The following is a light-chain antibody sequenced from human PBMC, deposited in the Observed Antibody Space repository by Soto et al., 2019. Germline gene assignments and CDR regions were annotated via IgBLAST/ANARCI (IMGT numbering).Light chain of an antibody. J-gene: IGKJ1*01. V-gene: IGKV3-15*01. Sequence: ERAFTQSPVAVSVSPGERVTPSCRASQSVSINLAWYQQKPGQAPRLLIYDASSRATGVPARFSGSGSGTEFALTISSLQSEDLAVYYCQQYNDWPPWTFGQGTKVEIK. CDR3: QQYNDWPPWT. CDR2: DAS. CDR1: QSVSIN.